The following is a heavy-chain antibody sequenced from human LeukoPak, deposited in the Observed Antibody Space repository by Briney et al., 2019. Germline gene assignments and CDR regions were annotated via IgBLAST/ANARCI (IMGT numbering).Heavy chain of an antibody. Sequence: SETLSLTCTISVDSSNNFYWNWIRQPAGTGLEWIGRIFSRGLPNYNPSLISRVSMSVDTSKKQFSLKLTSVTAADSAVYYCARGREYGDFLDSWGQGTLATVSS. CDR1: VDSSNNFY. CDR2: IFSRGLP. V-gene: IGHV4-4*07. J-gene: IGHJ4*02. D-gene: IGHD4-17*01. CDR3: ARGREYGDFLDS.